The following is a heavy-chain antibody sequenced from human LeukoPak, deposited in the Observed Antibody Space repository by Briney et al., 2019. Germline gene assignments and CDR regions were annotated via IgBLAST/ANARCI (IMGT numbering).Heavy chain of an antibody. V-gene: IGHV4-61*02. CDR2: IYTSGST. D-gene: IGHD2-21*02. CDR3: AREGVVVTAIDY. Sequence: PSETLSLTRTVSGRSLSSGSYHWSWIPQPAGKGLEWIGRIYTSGSTNYNPSLKSRVTISVDTSKNQFSLKLSSVTAADTAVYYCAREGVVVTAIDYWGQGTLVTVSS. CDR1: GRSLSSGSYH. J-gene: IGHJ4*02.